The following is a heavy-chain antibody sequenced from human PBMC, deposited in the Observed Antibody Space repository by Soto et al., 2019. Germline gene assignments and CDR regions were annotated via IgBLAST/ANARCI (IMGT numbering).Heavy chain of an antibody. V-gene: IGHV3-23*01. CDR3: AKVMAPYYYGSGTDFDY. CDR1: GFTFSSYA. CDR2: ISGSGGST. D-gene: IGHD3-10*01. J-gene: IGHJ4*02. Sequence: EVQLLESGGGLVQPGGSLRLSCAASGFTFSSYAMSWVRQAPGKGLEWVSAISGSGGSTYYADSVKGRFTISRDNSKNTLYLQMNSLRAEDTAVYYCAKVMAPYYYGSGTDFDYWGQGTLVTVSS.